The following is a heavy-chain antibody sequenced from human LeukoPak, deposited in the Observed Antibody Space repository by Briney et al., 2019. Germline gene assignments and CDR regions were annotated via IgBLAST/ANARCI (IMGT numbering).Heavy chain of an antibody. V-gene: IGHV3-30*04. D-gene: IGHD6-19*01. CDR1: GFTFSSYA. CDR2: ISYDGSNK. Sequence: GGSLRLSCAASGFTFSSYAMHWVRQAPGKGLEWVAVISYDGSNKYYADSVKGRFTISRDNSKNTLYLQMNSLRLEDTAVYYCATGHTSGWLGAMDVWGKGTTVSVSS. J-gene: IGHJ6*04. CDR3: ATGHTSGWLGAMDV.